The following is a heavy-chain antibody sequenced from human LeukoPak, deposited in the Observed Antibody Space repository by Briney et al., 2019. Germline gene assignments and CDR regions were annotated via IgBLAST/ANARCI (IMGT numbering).Heavy chain of an antibody. Sequence: VASVKVPCKASGYTFTSYGITWVRQAPGQGVEWMGRISGYNANTNYAQKLQGRVTMTTDTSASTAYMDVRSVRSGDTGVYYCARDSLMGYSYAKTDYWGQGTLVTVSS. V-gene: IGHV1-18*01. J-gene: IGHJ4*02. CDR2: ISGYNANT. D-gene: IGHD5-18*01. CDR1: GYTFTSYG. CDR3: ARDSLMGYSYAKTDY.